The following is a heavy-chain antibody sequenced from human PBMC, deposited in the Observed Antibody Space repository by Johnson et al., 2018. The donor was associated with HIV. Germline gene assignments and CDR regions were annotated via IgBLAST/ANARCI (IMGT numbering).Heavy chain of an antibody. Sequence: VQLVESGGGVVRPGGSLRLSCAASGFTFSSYAMSWVRQAPGKGLEWVSAISGSGGSTYYADSVKGRFTISRDNSKNTLYLQMNSLRAEDTAVYYCAREQELRFFAWLPHRNDALDLWGQGTMVTVSS. CDR2: ISGSGGST. J-gene: IGHJ3*01. CDR3: AREQELRFFAWLPHRNDALDL. D-gene: IGHD3-9*01. V-gene: IGHV3-23*04. CDR1: GFTFSSYA.